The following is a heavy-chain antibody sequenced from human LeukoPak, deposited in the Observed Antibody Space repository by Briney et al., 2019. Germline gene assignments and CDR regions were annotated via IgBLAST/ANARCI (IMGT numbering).Heavy chain of an antibody. CDR3: ARKDIVVVPAAIDSYYYYGMDV. CDR2: FDPEDGET. Sequence: ASVKVSCKVSGYTLTELSMHWVRQAPGKGLEWIGGFDPEDGETIYAQKFQGRVTMTEDTSTDTAYMELSSLRSEDTAVYYCARKDIVVVPAAIDSYYYYGMDVWGQGTTVTVSS. V-gene: IGHV1-24*01. D-gene: IGHD2-2*01. J-gene: IGHJ6*02. CDR1: GYTLTELS.